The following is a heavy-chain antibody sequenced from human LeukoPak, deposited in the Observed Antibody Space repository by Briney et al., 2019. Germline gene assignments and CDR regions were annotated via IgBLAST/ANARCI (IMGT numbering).Heavy chain of an antibody. Sequence: ASVKVSCKASGYTFTGSYMHWVRQAPGQGLEWMGWIYPSNGGTNYAQKFQGRVTMTTDTSTSTAYMELRSLRSDDTAVYYCARDRGEYSSSWYPREFDYWGQGTLVTVSS. CDR2: IYPSNGGT. J-gene: IGHJ4*02. CDR3: ARDRGEYSSSWYPREFDY. D-gene: IGHD6-13*01. V-gene: IGHV1-2*02. CDR1: GYTFTGSY.